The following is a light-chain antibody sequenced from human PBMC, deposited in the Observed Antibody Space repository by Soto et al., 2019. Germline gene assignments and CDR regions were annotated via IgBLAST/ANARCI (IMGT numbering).Light chain of an antibody. V-gene: IGKV3-20*01. CDR1: QSVTSNY. J-gene: IGKJ1*01. CDR2: DTS. Sequence: EIVLTQSPGTLSSSPGERATLSCRASQSVTSNYLAWYQQKPGQPPRLLIYDTSNRATGIPARFSGSGSGTDFTLTISSLQPDDFATYYCQQYNSYPWTFGQGTKVDIK. CDR3: QQYNSYPWT.